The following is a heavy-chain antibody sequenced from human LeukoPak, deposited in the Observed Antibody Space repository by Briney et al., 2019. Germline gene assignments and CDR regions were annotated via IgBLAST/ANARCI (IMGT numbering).Heavy chain of an antibody. Sequence: GGSLRLSCAASGFTFSSYGMHWVRQAPGKGLEWVAVISYDGSNKYYADSVKGRFTISRDNSKNTLYLQMNSLRAEDTAVYYCAKDRSTNYYGSGSTTSVDYWGQGTLVTVSS. J-gene: IGHJ4*02. D-gene: IGHD3-10*01. CDR2: ISYDGSNK. CDR1: GFTFSSYG. V-gene: IGHV3-30*18. CDR3: AKDRSTNYYGSGSTTSVDY.